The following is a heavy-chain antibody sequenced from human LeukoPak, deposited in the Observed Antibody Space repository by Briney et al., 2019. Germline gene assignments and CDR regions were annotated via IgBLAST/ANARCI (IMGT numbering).Heavy chain of an antibody. CDR1: GGSISSYY. CDR3: ARDFSYYDFWSGYYNAGSNWFDP. Sequence: SETLSLTCTVSGGSISSYYWSWIRQPAGKGLEWIGRIYTSGSANYNPSLKSRVTMSVDTSKNQFSLKLSSVTAADTAVYYCARDFSYYDFWSGYYNAGSNWFDPWGQGTLVTVSS. V-gene: IGHV4-4*07. D-gene: IGHD3-3*01. J-gene: IGHJ5*02. CDR2: IYTSGSA.